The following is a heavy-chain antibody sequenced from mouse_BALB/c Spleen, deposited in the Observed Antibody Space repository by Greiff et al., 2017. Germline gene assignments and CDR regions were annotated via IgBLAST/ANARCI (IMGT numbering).Heavy chain of an antibody. D-gene: IGHD2-1*01. CDR2: IRNKANGYTT. Sequence: EVKVVESGGGLVQPGGSLRLSCATSGFTFTDYYMSWVRQPPGKALEWLGFIRNKANGYTTEYSASVKGRFTISRDNSQSILYLQMNTRRAEDSATYYCARGDGKGAYAMGDWGQGTSGTVSS. CDR3: ARGDGKGAYAMGD. V-gene: IGHV7-3*02. J-gene: IGHJ4*01. CDR1: GFTFTDYY.